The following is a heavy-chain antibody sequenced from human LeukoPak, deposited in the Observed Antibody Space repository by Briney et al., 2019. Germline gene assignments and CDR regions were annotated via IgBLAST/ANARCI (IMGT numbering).Heavy chain of an antibody. V-gene: IGHV3-7*01. Sequence: GGSLRLSCAASGFPFSNYWMSWVRQAPGKGLEWVANIKQDGGEIFYVDSVKGRFTISRGNARNSLYLQMNSLRAEDTAVYYCASKYCSSTSCAIGLVDYWGQGTLVTVSS. J-gene: IGHJ4*02. CDR2: IKQDGGEI. D-gene: IGHD2-2*01. CDR3: ASKYCSSTSCAIGLVDY. CDR1: GFPFSNYW.